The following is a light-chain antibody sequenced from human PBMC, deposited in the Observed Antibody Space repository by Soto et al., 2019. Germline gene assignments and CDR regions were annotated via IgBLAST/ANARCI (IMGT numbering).Light chain of an antibody. Sequence: IVLTQAPGTLSVSRGERATLSCRASQSVDSNLAWYQQKPGQAPRLLIYDASSRATGIPDRFSGGGSGTDFTLTISRLEPEDFAVYYCQQFSSYPLTFGGGTKVDI. CDR3: QQFSSYPLT. CDR1: QSVDSN. CDR2: DAS. V-gene: IGKV3-20*01. J-gene: IGKJ4*01.